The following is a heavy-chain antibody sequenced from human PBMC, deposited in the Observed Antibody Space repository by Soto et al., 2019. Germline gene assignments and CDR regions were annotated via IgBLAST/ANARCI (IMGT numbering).Heavy chain of an antibody. CDR2: IYHTGTT. V-gene: IGHV4-4*02. CDR1: GASISSTYW. D-gene: IGHD2-15*01. Sequence: QLRESGPGLVKPSGTLSLTCFVSGASISSTYWWSWVLQTPGKRLEWIGQIYHTGTTSYNPSLKNRVTISLDKSNNQFSLRLTSMTAADTAVYYCATLPPRIVVVMTDLPTWGQGTLVTVSS. J-gene: IGHJ5*02. CDR3: ATLPPRIVVVMTDLPT.